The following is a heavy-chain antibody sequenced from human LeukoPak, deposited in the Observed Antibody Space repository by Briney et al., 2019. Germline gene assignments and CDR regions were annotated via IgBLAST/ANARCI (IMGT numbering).Heavy chain of an antibody. CDR2: IIPIFGTA. CDR3: ARDRYGSGSLFDY. D-gene: IGHD3-10*01. Sequence: GASVKVSCKASGYTFTSYYMHWVRQAPGQGLEWMGRIIPIFGTANYAQKFQGRVTITTDESTSTAYMELSSLRSEDAAVYYCARDRYGSGSLFDYWGQGTLVTVSS. V-gene: IGHV1-69*05. CDR1: GYTFTSYY. J-gene: IGHJ4*02.